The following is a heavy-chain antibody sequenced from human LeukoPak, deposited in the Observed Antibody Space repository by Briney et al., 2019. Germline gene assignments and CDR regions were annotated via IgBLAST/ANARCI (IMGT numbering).Heavy chain of an antibody. V-gene: IGHV4-39*07. J-gene: IGHJ4*02. Sequence: SETLSLTCTVSGVSISSSSYYWRWTRQPPGKGREWIGSIYYSGSTYYNPSLKSRVTISVDTSKNQFSLKLSSVTAADAAVYYCARERAVACYDRSHYFDYWGQGTLVTVSS. CDR1: GVSISSSSYY. CDR3: ARERAVACYDRSHYFDY. CDR2: IYYSGST. D-gene: IGHD5-12*01.